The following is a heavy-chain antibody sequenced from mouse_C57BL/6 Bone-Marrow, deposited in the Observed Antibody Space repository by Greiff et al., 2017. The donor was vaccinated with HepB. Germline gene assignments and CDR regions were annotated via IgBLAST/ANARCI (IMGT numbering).Heavy chain of an antibody. V-gene: IGHV2-5*01. Sequence: QVQLKESGPGLVQPSQSLSITCTVPGFSLNSYGVHWVRQSPGKGLEWLGVIWRGGSTDYNAAIMSRLSITRENSKSQVFFKMNSLQADDTAIYYGAQYYSNYYAMDYWGQGTSVTVSS. J-gene: IGHJ4*01. CDR2: IWRGGST. CDR3: AQYYSNYYAMDY. CDR1: GFSLNSYG. D-gene: IGHD2-5*01.